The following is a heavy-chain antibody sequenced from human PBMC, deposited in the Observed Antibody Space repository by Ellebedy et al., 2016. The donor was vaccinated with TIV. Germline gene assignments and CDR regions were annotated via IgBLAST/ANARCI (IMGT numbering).Heavy chain of an antibody. CDR1: GGSISSYY. V-gene: IGHV4-59*12. J-gene: IGHJ6*03. CDR3: ARDLTVTKVNYYYYYMDV. CDR2: IYYSGST. D-gene: IGHD4-11*01. Sequence: SETLSLXXTVSGGSISSYYWSWIRQPPGKGLEWIGYIYYSGSTNYNPSLKSRVTMSVDTSKNQFSLKLSSVTAADTAVYYCARDLTVTKVNYYYYYMDVWGKGTTVTVSS.